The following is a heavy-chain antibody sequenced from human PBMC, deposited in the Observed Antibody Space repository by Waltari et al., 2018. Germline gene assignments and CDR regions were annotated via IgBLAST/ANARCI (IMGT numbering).Heavy chain of an antibody. V-gene: IGHV4-39*07. CDR1: GGSISSSSYY. Sequence: QLQLQESGPGLVKPSETLSLTCTVSGGSISSSSYYWGWIRQPPGKGLEWIGSIYYSGSTYYNPSLKSLVTISVDTSKNQFSLKLSSVTAADTAVYYCARDPGIVVVIATRDGDAFDIWGQGTMVTVSS. CDR3: ARDPGIVVVIATRDGDAFDI. J-gene: IGHJ3*02. D-gene: IGHD2-21*01. CDR2: IYYSGST.